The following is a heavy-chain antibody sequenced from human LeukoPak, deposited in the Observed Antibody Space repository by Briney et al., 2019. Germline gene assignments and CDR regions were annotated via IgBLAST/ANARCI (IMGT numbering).Heavy chain of an antibody. CDR1: GFTFSYYW. V-gene: IGHV3-7*01. CDR3: ARDPTEGDY. Sequence: GGSLRLSCAASGFTFSYYWMSWVRQAPGKGLEWVANIKEDGSEKYYVDSVKGRFTISRDNAKNSLYLQMNSLRAEDTAVYYCARDPTEGDYWGQGTLVTVSS. CDR2: IKEDGSEK. J-gene: IGHJ4*02.